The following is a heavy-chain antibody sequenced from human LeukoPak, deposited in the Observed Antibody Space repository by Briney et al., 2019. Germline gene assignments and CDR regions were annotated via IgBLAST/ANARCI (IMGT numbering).Heavy chain of an antibody. J-gene: IGHJ4*02. CDR2: IYYTGST. D-gene: IGHD1-26*01. CDR3: ARALMGGLFDY. CDR1: GGSMSTYY. V-gene: IGHV4-59*01. Sequence: PSETLSLTCTVSGGSMSTYYWTWIRQPPGKGLEWIGFIYYTGSTNYNPSLKSRVTISVDTSKNQFSLKLSSVTAADTAVYYCARALMGGLFDYWGQGTLVTVSS.